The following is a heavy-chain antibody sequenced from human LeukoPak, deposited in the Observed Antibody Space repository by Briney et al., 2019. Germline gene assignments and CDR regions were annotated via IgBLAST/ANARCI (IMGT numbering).Heavy chain of an antibody. CDR2: IYTSGST. CDR1: GGSISSYY. CDR3: ARDYYDSSGYPPLFDY. D-gene: IGHD3-22*01. V-gene: IGHV4-4*07. Sequence: PSETLSLTCTVSGGSISSYYWSWVRQPAGKGREGIGRIYTSGSTNYNPSPKSRVTMSVDTPKNQFSLKLSSVTAADTAVYYCARDYYDSSGYPPLFDYWGQGTLVTVSS. J-gene: IGHJ4*02.